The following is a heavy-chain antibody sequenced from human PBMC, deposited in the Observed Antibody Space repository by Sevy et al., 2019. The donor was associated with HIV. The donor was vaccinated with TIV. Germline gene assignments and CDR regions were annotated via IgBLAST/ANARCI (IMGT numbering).Heavy chain of an antibody. D-gene: IGHD4-17*01. CDR1: GFTFSSYG. J-gene: IGHJ3*02. CDR2: IWYDGSNK. Sequence: GGSLRLSCAASGFTFSSYGMHWVRQAPGKGLEWVAVIWYDGSNKYYADSVKGRFTISRDNSKNTLYLQMNSLRAEDTAVYYCARDWAVTGAFDTWGQGTMVTVSS. V-gene: IGHV3-33*01. CDR3: ARDWAVTGAFDT.